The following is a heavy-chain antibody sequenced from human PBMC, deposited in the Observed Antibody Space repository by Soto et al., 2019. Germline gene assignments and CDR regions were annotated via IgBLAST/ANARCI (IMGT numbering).Heavy chain of an antibody. J-gene: IGHJ5*02. Sequence: EVQLVESGGGLVQPGGSLRLSCAASGFTFSAYDMHWVRQPTGKGLEWVSAIGTQHDTYYPDSVKGRFTISRENAKRSLYLQMNSLGTGDTAVYYCARQASYWHGGGGWFDPWGQGTLVTVSS. CDR2: IGTQHDT. D-gene: IGHD2-8*02. CDR1: GFTFSAYD. CDR3: ARQASYWHGGGGWFDP. V-gene: IGHV3-13*01.